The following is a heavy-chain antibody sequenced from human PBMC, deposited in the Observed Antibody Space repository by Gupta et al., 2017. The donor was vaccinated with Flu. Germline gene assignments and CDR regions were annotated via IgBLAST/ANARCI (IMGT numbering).Heavy chain of an antibody. CDR2: ISRSSSTI. CDR3: TRAGWSDTNCYHENDY. Sequence: EVQPVESGGGWVQPGGSLRLCGAASGFTFGTFSMNWVLHAPGKGLEWVSYISRSSSTIYYADSVKGRFAISSDNAKNSLYLQMNSLGDEDTAVYYCTRAGWSDTNCYHENDYWGQGTLVTGSS. D-gene: IGHD2-2*01. CDR1: GFTFGTFS. J-gene: IGHJ4*02. V-gene: IGHV3-48*02.